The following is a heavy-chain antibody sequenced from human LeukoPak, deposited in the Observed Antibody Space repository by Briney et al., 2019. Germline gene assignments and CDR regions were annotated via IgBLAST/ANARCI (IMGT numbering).Heavy chain of an antibody. CDR1: GFSFSTYN. CDR3: VTGSGAY. Sequence: GGSLRLACAASGFSFSTYNINWVRQAPGKGLEWVSVMYSGGNRYYADSVRGRFTISRDSSRDTLYLQMNSLRAEDTAVYYCVTGSGAYWGQGTLVTVSS. V-gene: IGHV3-53*01. D-gene: IGHD3-10*01. J-gene: IGHJ4*02. CDR2: MYSGGNR.